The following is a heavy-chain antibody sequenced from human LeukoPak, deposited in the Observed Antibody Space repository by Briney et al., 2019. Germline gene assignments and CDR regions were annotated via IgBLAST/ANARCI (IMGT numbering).Heavy chain of an antibody. Sequence: ASVKVSCKVSGYTLTELFMHWVRQAPGQGLEWMGWISAYNGNTNYAQKLQGRVTMTTDTSTSTAYMELRSLRSDDTAVYYCARAGATGFDYWGQGTLVTVSS. D-gene: IGHD1-26*01. J-gene: IGHJ4*02. CDR1: GYTLTELF. V-gene: IGHV1-18*01. CDR3: ARAGATGFDY. CDR2: ISAYNGNT.